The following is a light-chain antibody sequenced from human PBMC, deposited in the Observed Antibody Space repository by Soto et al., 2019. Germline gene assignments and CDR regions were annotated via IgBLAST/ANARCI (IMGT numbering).Light chain of an antibody. CDR2: GAS. CDR1: QSISSN. V-gene: IGKV3-15*01. CDR3: QHYDNWPT. J-gene: IGKJ1*01. Sequence: EIVMTQSPATLSVSPGERATLSCRASQSISSNLVWYQQKAGQAPRLLIYGASTRATGIPARFSGSGSGTEFTLTISSLQSEDFAVSYCQHYDNWPTLGQGTKVNIK.